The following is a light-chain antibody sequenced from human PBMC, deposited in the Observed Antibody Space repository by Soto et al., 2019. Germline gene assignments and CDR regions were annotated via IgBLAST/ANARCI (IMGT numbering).Light chain of an antibody. J-gene: IGLJ2*01. Sequence: QAVVTQPPSVSAAPGQTVTISCSGGSSNIGNNNVFWYQQLTETAPRLLIYDNNKRPSEIPDRFSGSKSGTSATLGITGLQAGDEGDYYCGAWDDSLSAMIFGGGTKVTVL. CDR2: DNN. V-gene: IGLV1-51*01. CDR1: SSNIGNNN. CDR3: GAWDDSLSAMI.